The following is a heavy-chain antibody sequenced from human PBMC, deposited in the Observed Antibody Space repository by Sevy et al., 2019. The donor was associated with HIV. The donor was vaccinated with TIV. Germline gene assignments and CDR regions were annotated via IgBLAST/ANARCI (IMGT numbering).Heavy chain of an antibody. CDR3: TRVEGSTSSRWYFDY. Sequence: GGSLRLSCTASGFTFGDYAMSWVRQTPGKGLEWVGFIRSKAYGGTTEYAASVKGRFTISRDDSKSIAYLQMNSLKTEDTAVYYCTRVEGSTSSRWYFDYWGQGTLVTVSS. D-gene: IGHD6-6*01. CDR2: IRSKAYGGTT. V-gene: IGHV3-49*04. CDR1: GFTFGDYA. J-gene: IGHJ4*02.